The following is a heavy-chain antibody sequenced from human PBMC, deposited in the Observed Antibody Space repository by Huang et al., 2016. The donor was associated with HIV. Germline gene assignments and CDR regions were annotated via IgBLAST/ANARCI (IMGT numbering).Heavy chain of an antibody. J-gene: IGHJ3*02. V-gene: IGHV3-21*01. D-gene: IGHD6-19*01. CDR2: ISSSSSNI. Sequence: EVQLVESGGGLVKPGGSLRLACAASGFTFSSYSMNWVGQAPGTGLEGVSSISSSSSNIYYADSVKGRFTISRDNAKNSLYLQMNSLRAEDTAVYYCARVGGVAAGTFGTFDIWGQGTMVTVSS. CDR3: ARVGGVAAGTFGTFDI. CDR1: GFTFSSYS.